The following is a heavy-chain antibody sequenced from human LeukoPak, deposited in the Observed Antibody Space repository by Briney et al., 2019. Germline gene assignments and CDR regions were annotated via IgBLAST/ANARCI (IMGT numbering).Heavy chain of an antibody. CDR3: AKGGRPFDY. V-gene: IGHV3-30*04. CDR1: GFTFSSYA. Sequence: GRSLRLSCAASGFTFSSYAMRWVRQAPGKGLEWVAVISYDGSNKYYADSVKGRFTISRDNSKNTLYLQMNSLRAEDTAVYYCAKGGRPFDYWGQGTLVTVSS. CDR2: ISYDGSNK. J-gene: IGHJ4*02.